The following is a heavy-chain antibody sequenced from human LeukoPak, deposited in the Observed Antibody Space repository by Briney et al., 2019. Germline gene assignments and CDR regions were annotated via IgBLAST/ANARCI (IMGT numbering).Heavy chain of an antibody. V-gene: IGHV4-59*08. Sequence: SETLSLTCTVSGGSISSYYWSWIRQPPGKGLEWIGYIYYSGSTNYNPSLKSRVTISVDTPKNQFSLKLSSVTAADTAVYYCASYSSSGDTALDYWGQGTLVTVSS. CDR2: IYYSGST. D-gene: IGHD3-22*01. CDR1: GGSISSYY. J-gene: IGHJ4*02. CDR3: ASYSSSGDTALDY.